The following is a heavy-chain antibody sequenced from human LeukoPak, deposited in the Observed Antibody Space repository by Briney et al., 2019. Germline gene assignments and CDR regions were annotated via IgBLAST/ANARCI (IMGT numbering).Heavy chain of an antibody. CDR1: GDPMSRYC. V-gene: IGHV4-59*01. CDR3: ARGGKYYDYVWGSYIFDY. CDR2: IYYSGST. J-gene: IGHJ4*02. D-gene: IGHD3-16*01. Sequence: PSGTLSLTCTVSGDPMSRYCWSWIRQPPGKGLEWIGYIYYSGSTNYNPSLKSRVTMSVDTSKNKFSLNLSSVTAADTAVYYCARGGKYYDYVWGSYIFDYWGQGTLVTVSS.